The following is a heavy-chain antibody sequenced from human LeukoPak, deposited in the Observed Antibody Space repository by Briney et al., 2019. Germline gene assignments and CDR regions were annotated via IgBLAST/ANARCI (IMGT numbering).Heavy chain of an antibody. D-gene: IGHD2-21*02. CDR2: IYSSGST. CDR1: GGSISSGIYY. CDR3: ARGGYCGGDCYFYY. V-gene: IGHV4-61*02. J-gene: IGHJ4*02. Sequence: SETVSLTCTVSGGSISSGIYYWSWIRQPAGKGLEWIGRIYSSGSTNYNPSLKSRVTISVDTSKNQFSLKLSSVTAADTAVYYCARGGYCGGDCYFYYWGQGTLVTVSS.